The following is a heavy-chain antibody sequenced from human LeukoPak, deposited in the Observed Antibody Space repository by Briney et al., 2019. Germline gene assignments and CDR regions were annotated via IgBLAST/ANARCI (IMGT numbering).Heavy chain of an antibody. CDR1: GGSFSGYY. D-gene: IGHD2/OR15-2a*01. Sequence: SETLSLTCAVYGGSFSGYYWSWIRQPPGKGLEWIGEINHSGSTNYNPSLKSRVTISVDTSKNQFSLKLSSVTAADTAVYYCARGVGYFRYGRYYYMDIWGKGTTVTVSS. CDR3: ARGVGYFRYGRYYYMDI. CDR2: INHSGST. V-gene: IGHV4-34*01. J-gene: IGHJ6*03.